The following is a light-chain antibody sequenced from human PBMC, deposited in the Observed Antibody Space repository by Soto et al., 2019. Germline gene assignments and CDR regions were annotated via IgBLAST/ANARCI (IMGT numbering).Light chain of an antibody. CDR1: QAIGNY. CDR3: QHRSGRPPWT. V-gene: IGKV1-27*01. CDR2: AAS. J-gene: IGKJ1*01. Sequence: DIQVAQFPSSLSASVGDRVTITCRASQAIGNYLAWYQQKPGKVPKLLIYAASTLQSGVPSRFSGSRSGTDFTLTVSSLQPEDVATYYCQHRSGRPPWTFGQGTRVEIK.